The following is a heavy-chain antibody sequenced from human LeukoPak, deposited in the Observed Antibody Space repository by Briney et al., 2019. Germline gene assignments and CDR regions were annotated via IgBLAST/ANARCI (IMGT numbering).Heavy chain of an antibody. CDR3: ARVPSVTYYYYYMDV. CDR2: IYTSGST. J-gene: IGHJ6*03. D-gene: IGHD4-11*01. Sequence: PSETLSLTCTVSGGSISSGSYYWSWIRQPAGKGLEWIGRIYTSGSTNYHPSLKSRATISLDTSKNQFSLELTSVTAADTAVYYCARVPSVTYYYYYMDVWGKGTTVTISS. V-gene: IGHV4-61*02. CDR1: GGSISSGSYY.